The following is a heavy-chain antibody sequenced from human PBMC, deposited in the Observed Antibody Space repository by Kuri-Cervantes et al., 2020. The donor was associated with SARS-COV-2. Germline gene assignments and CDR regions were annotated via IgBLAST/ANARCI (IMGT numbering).Heavy chain of an antibody. D-gene: IGHD1-26*01. V-gene: IGHV3-30-3*01. CDR3: ARGQENSGSFRSMGIGAFDI. J-gene: IGHJ3*02. CDR2: ISYDGGNK. Sequence: GGSLRLSCAASGFTFSSYAMHWVRQAPGKGLEWVAVISYDGGNKSYTDSVKGRFTISRDFSKNTLYLQLNSLRPEDTAVYYCARGQENSGSFRSMGIGAFDIWGQGTMVTVSS. CDR1: GFTFSSYA.